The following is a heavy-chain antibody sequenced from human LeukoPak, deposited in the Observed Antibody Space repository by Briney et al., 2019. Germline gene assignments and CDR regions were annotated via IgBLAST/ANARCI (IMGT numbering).Heavy chain of an antibody. CDR2: IYHSGST. J-gene: IGHJ6*02. D-gene: IGHD6-13*01. V-gene: IGHV4-30-2*01. CDR1: GGSISSGGYY. Sequence: NPSQTLSLTCTVSGGSISSGGYYWRWIRQPPGKGLEWIGYIYHSGSTYYNPSLKSRVTISVDRSKNQFSLKLSSVTAADTAVYYCAREYPPPYSSSWTAYYGMDVWGQGTTVTVSS. CDR3: AREYPPPYSSSWTAYYGMDV.